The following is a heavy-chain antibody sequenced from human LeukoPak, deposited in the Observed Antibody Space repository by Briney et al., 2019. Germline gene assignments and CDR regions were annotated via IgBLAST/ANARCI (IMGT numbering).Heavy chain of an antibody. CDR1: GVTLSNYA. CDR3: ATDYGDYEPIDY. D-gene: IGHD4-17*01. J-gene: IGHJ4*02. CDR2: ISFDGTNK. Sequence: GGSLRLSCTASGVTLSNYAMHWVRRPPGRGLEWVAVISFDGTNKYYGDSVEGRFSVSRDNSKNTLYLQMDSLRPDDTAIYYCATDYGDYEPIDYWGQGTLATVSS. V-gene: IGHV3-30*04.